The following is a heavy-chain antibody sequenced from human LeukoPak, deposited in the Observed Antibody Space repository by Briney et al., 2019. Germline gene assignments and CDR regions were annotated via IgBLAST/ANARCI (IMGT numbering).Heavy chain of an antibody. CDR3: ARAKASSSWYDLLGNWFDP. V-gene: IGHV4-34*01. Sequence: SETLSLTCAVYGGSFSGYYWSWTRQPPGKGLEWIGEINHSGSTNYNPSLKSRVTISVDTSKNQFSLKLSSVTAADTAVYYCARAKASSSWYDLLGNWFDPWGQGTLVTVSS. CDR1: GGSFSGYY. D-gene: IGHD6-13*01. CDR2: INHSGST. J-gene: IGHJ5*02.